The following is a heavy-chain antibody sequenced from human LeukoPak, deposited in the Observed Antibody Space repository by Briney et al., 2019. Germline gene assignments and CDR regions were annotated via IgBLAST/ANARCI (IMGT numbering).Heavy chain of an antibody. Sequence: GASLKISCKGSGSSITNSWIGLLRPLPGKRLELMGIIYPGDSDTSYSPSFQGHVTISADKSISTAYLQWSTLKASDTAMYYCARHRGAQVPPGTDWFDPWGQGTLVTVSS. CDR2: IYPGDSDT. CDR3: ARHRGAQVPPGTDWFDP. D-gene: IGHD3-10*01. CDR1: GSSITNSW. J-gene: IGHJ5*02. V-gene: IGHV5-51*01.